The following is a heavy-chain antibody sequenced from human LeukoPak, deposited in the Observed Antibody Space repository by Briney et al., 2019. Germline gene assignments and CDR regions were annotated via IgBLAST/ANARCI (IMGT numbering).Heavy chain of an antibody. Sequence: PSETLSLTCSVSGASISGGTYYWGWIRQPPGKGLEWIGSIYYTGSTYDNPSLKSRVTISVDTSKNQFSLKLSFVTAADTAVYYCARRGGSGRAFDYWGQGTLVTVSS. CDR1: GASISGGTYY. D-gene: IGHD1-26*01. J-gene: IGHJ4*02. V-gene: IGHV4-39*01. CDR2: IYYTGST. CDR3: ARRGGSGRAFDY.